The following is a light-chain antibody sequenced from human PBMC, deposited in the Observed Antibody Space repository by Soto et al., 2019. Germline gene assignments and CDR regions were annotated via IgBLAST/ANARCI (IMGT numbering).Light chain of an antibody. Sequence: EIVLTQSPGTLSLSPGERATLSCRASQSVSSSYLAWYQQKPGQAPRLLIYGASSRATGIPDRFSGSGSGTDFTLTISRLEPEDFAVYYCQQAGNFGRGTKVEIK. CDR3: QQAGN. CDR1: QSVSSSY. J-gene: IGKJ4*01. V-gene: IGKV3-20*01. CDR2: GAS.